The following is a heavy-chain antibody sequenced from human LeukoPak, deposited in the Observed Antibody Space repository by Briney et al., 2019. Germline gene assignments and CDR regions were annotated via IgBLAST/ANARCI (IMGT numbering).Heavy chain of an antibody. CDR3: ATDVSSIVGATTFDY. D-gene: IGHD1-26*01. Sequence: ASVKVSCKASGYTFTSYYMHWVRQAPGKGLEWMGGFDPEDGETIYAQKFQGRVTMTEDTSTDTAYMELSSLRSEDTAVYYCATDVSSIVGATTFDYWGQGTLVTISS. V-gene: IGHV1-24*01. J-gene: IGHJ4*02. CDR1: GYTFTSYY. CDR2: FDPEDGET.